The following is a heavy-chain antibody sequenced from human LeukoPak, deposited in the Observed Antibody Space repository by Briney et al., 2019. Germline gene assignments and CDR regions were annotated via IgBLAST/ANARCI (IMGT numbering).Heavy chain of an antibody. V-gene: IGHV3-15*01. CDR2: MKSKGGGGTT. J-gene: IGHJ4*02. CDR3: TWMTTFFTVDF. Sequence: GGSLRLSCAASGFTFSNYAMSWVRQAPGKGLEWVGRMKSKGGGGTTDYAAPVKGRFTISRDDSRNTLYLQMDSLQIEDTAVYYCTWMTTFFTVDFWGQGTRVTVSS. D-gene: IGHD3-16*01. CDR1: GFTFSNYA.